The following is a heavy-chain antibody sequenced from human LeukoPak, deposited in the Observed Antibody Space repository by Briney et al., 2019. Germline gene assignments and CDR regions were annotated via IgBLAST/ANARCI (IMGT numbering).Heavy chain of an antibody. Sequence: SDTLSLTPTVPGGSTSSGSYYWGWIRQPAGKGLEWIRRIYTSGSTNYNPSLKSRVTISLDTSKNQFSLKLTSVTAADTAVYYCARLGGYSGYDLDYWGQGTLVTVSS. CDR2: IYTSGST. J-gene: IGHJ4*02. V-gene: IGHV4-61*02. D-gene: IGHD5-12*01. CDR3: ARLGGYSGYDLDY. CDR1: GGSTSSGSYY.